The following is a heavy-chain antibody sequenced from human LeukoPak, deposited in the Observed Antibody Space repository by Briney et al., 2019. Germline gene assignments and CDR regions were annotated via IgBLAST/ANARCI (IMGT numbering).Heavy chain of an antibody. CDR2: ISSSSTYI. Sequence: PGGSLRLSCAASGFTFSSYSMNWVRQAPGTGLEWVSSISSSSTYIYYADSVKGRFTISRDNAKNSLYLQMNSLRAEDTAVYYCARGDYYYDSSGYYTPLEFDYWGQGTLVTVSS. CDR3: ARGDYYYDSSGYYTPLEFDY. D-gene: IGHD3-22*01. V-gene: IGHV3-21*01. CDR1: GFTFSSYS. J-gene: IGHJ4*02.